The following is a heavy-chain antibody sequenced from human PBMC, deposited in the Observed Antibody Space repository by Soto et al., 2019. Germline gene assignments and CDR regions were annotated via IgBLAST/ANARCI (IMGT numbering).Heavy chain of an antibody. CDR3: AREGVKNRNFDY. V-gene: IGHV4-59*01. CDR1: GGSISSYY. J-gene: IGHJ4*02. Sequence: SETLSLTCTVSGGSISSYYWSWIRQPPGKGLEWIGYIYYSGSTNYNPSLKSRVTISVDTSKNQFSLKLSSVTAADTAVYYCAREGVKNRNFDYWGQGTLVTVSS. D-gene: IGHD3-16*01. CDR2: IYYSGST.